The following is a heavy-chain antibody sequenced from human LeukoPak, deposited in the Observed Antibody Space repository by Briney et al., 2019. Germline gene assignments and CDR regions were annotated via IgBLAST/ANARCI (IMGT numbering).Heavy chain of an antibody. CDR2: INPSGGST. D-gene: IGHD3-22*01. V-gene: IGHV1-46*01. J-gene: IGHJ4*02. CDR3: AKGSTYYYDSSGYYSPTGAFDY. Sequence: ASVKVSCKASGYTFTSYYMHWVRQAPGQGLEWMGIINPSGGSTSYAQKFQGRVTMTRDTSTSTVYMELSSLRSEDTALYYCAKGSTYYYDSSGYYSPTGAFDYWGQGTLVTVSS. CDR1: GYTFTSYY.